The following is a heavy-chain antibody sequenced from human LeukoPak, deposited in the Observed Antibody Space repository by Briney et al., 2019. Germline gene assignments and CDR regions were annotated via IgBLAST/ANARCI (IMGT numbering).Heavy chain of an antibody. D-gene: IGHD3-10*01. V-gene: IGHV4-59*01. CDR3: ARESYTMVRGVIIDY. Sequence: PETLSLTCTVSGGSISSYYWSWIRQPPGKGLEWIGYIYYSGSTNYNPSLKSRVTISVDTSKNQFSLKLSSVAAADTAVYYCARESYTMVRGVIIDYWGQGTLVTVSS. CDR1: GGSISSYY. J-gene: IGHJ4*02. CDR2: IYYSGST.